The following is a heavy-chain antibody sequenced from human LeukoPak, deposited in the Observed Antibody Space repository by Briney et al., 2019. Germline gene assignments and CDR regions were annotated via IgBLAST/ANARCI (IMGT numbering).Heavy chain of an antibody. CDR2: INPNSGGT. CDR1: GYTFSDYY. Sequence: ASVKVSCKASGYTFSDYYMHWVRQAHGQGLEWMGWINPNSGGTNYAQKFQGRVTMTRDTSISTASMELSRLRSDDTAVYYCAREELSGSSTSCCSGLGYWGQGALVTVSS. J-gene: IGHJ4*02. D-gene: IGHD2-2*01. CDR3: AREELSGSSTSCCSGLGY. V-gene: IGHV1-2*02.